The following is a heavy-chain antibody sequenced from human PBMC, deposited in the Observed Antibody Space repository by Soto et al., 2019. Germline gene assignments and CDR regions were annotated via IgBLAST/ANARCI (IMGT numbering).Heavy chain of an antibody. J-gene: IGHJ4*02. V-gene: IGHV3-7*03. CDR3: ASLEWESSGYADY. D-gene: IGHD3-3*01. Sequence: EVQLVESGGGLVQPGGSLRLSCAASGFTFGNNWMSWVRQAPGKGLEWVPNIKRDGSEKYYVDSVKGRFAISRENAKNTLYLQMNSLRADDTAVYYCASLEWESSGYADYWGQGTLVTVSS. CDR1: GFTFGNNW. CDR2: IKRDGSEK.